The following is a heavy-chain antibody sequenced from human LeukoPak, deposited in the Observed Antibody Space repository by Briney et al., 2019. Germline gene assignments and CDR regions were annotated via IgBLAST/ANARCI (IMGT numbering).Heavy chain of an antibody. J-gene: IGHJ4*02. CDR2: ISGDGGDT. Sequence: PGGSLRLSCAASGFTFDDYAMHWVRQAPGKGLEWVSLISGDGGDTYYADSVKGRFTISRDNRKNSLYLQMNSLRTEDTALYYCAKDKKPYSSGWYGYFDYWGQGTLVTVSS. V-gene: IGHV3-43*02. CDR3: AKDKKPYSSGWYGYFDY. CDR1: GFTFDDYA. D-gene: IGHD6-19*01.